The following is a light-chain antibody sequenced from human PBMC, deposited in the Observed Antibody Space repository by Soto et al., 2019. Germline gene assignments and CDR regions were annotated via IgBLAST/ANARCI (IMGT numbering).Light chain of an antibody. J-gene: IGLJ2*01. Sequence: QSVLTQPPSASGSPGQSVTISCTGTSRDVCGYNYVSWYQQHPGKAPKLMIYQVNKRPSGVPDRFSGSKSGNTASLTVSGLQAEDEADYYCSSYAVSNNFDVIFGGGTKVTVL. CDR2: QVN. CDR3: SSYAVSNNFDVI. CDR1: SRDVCGYNY. V-gene: IGLV2-8*01.